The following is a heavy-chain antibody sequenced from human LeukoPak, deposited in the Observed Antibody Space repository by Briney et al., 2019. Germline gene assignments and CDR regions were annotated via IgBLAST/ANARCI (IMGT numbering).Heavy chain of an antibody. CDR1: GGSISSNYW. Sequence: SETLSLACAVSGGSISSNYWWSWVRQPPGQGLEWIGEIYHSGSTNYNPSLKSRVTISVDKSKNQFSLKLNSVTAADTAEYYCAGRTSDFSSDYWGQGTLVAVSS. V-gene: IGHV4-4*02. D-gene: IGHD3-3*01. CDR2: IYHSGST. CDR3: AGRTSDFSSDY. J-gene: IGHJ4*02.